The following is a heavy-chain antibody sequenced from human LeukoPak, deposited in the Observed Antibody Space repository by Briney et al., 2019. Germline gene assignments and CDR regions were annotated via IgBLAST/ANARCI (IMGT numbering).Heavy chain of an antibody. Sequence: GGSLRLSCAASGFTFNNYVMSWVRHAPRKRLELVSSVSGTGDSTYYAVSVKGRFTISRDNFKNRLYLQMNSLRDDDTAVYYCAKASREYSSTWYYWGQGTLVTVSS. D-gene: IGHD6-13*01. V-gene: IGHV3-23*01. J-gene: IGHJ4*02. CDR2: VSGTGDST. CDR1: GFTFNNYV. CDR3: AKASREYSSTWYY.